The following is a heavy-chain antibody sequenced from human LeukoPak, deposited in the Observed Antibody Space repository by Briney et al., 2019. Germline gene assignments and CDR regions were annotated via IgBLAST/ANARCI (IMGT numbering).Heavy chain of an antibody. CDR1: GFTLSTYW. D-gene: IGHD2-2*01. CDR3: ANTEYQRLGTDY. CDR2: ISSDSSNI. J-gene: IGHJ4*02. V-gene: IGHV3-48*04. Sequence: GGSLRLSCATSGFTLSTYWMSWVRQAPGKGLEWVSYISSDSSNIYYADSVKGRFTISRDNAKNSLYLQMNSLRTEDTAVYYCANTEYQRLGTDYWGQGTLVTVSS.